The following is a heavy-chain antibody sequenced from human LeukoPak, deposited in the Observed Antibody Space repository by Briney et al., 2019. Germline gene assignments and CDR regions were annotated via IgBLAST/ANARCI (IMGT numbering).Heavy chain of an antibody. D-gene: IGHD2-15*01. Sequence: GASVKVSCKASGYTFTSYGISWVRQAPGQGLEWMGWISAYNGNTNYAQKLQGRVTMTTDTSTSTAYMELRSLRSDDTAVYYCARDASSTYGSGPRYYMDVWGKGTTVTVSS. CDR3: ARDASSTYGSGPRYYMDV. J-gene: IGHJ6*03. V-gene: IGHV1-18*01. CDR1: GYTFTSYG. CDR2: ISAYNGNT.